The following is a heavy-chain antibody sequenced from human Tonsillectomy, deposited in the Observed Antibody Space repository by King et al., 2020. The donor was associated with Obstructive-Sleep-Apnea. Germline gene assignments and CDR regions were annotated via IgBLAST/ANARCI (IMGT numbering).Heavy chain of an antibody. V-gene: IGHV4-31*03. D-gene: IGHD3-10*01. Sequence: QLQESGPGLVKPSQTLSLTCSVSGGSISSGHYYWSWIRQHPGKGLEWIGYIYYSGRSYLNPSLQSRISLSVDTSKNQFSLKLTSLTAADTAVYYCAGGRKGSTMVREIRAFEAFDFWGQGTKVTVSS. J-gene: IGHJ3*01. CDR2: IYYSGRS. CDR3: AGGRKGSTMVREIRAFEAFDF. CDR1: GGSISSGHYY.